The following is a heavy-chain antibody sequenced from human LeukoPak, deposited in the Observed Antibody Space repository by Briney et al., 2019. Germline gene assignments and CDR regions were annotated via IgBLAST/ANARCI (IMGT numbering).Heavy chain of an antibody. J-gene: IGHJ4*02. CDR3: ARVSGYDWESFYDY. CDR2: IYYSGST. Sequence: SETLSLTCTVSGGSINSGSYYWSWIRQPPGKGLEWIGYIYYSGSTNYNPSLKSRVTISVDTSKNQFSLKLSSVTAADTAVYYCARVSGYDWESFYDYWGQGTLVTVSS. D-gene: IGHD5-12*01. V-gene: IGHV4-61*01. CDR1: GGSINSGSYY.